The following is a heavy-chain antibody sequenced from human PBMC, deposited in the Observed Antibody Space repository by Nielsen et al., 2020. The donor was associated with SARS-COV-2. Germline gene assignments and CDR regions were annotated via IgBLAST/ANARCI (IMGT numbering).Heavy chain of an antibody. Sequence: SGPTLVTPTPTLTLTSTFSGFSLSTTGMCVSWIRQLPLKALEWLARIDWDDDKYYSTSLKTRLTISKDTSKNQVVLTMTNMDPVDTATYYCARSRITMVRGRPFDYWGQGTLVTGSS. D-gene: IGHD3-10*01. J-gene: IGHJ4*02. V-gene: IGHV2-70*11. CDR3: ARSRITMVRGRPFDY. CDR2: IDWDDDK. CDR1: GFSLSTTGMC.